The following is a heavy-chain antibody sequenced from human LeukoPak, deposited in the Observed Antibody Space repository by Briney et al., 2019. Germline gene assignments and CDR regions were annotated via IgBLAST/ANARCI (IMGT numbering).Heavy chain of an antibody. Sequence: PGGSLRLSCAASGFTVSSNYMSWVRQAPGKGLEWVSLIYSGGSTYYADSAKDRFFISRDNSKNTLYLQMNSLRAEDTAVYYCARARGSGWYYFDYWGQGTLVTVFS. J-gene: IGHJ4*01. V-gene: IGHV3-66*01. CDR3: ARARGSGWYYFDY. D-gene: IGHD6-19*01. CDR2: IYSGGST. CDR1: GFTVSSNY.